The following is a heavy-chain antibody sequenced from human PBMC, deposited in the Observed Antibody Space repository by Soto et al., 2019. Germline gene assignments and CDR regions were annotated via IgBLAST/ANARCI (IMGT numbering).Heavy chain of an antibody. CDR2: INSDGSST. CDR1: GFTFSSYW. Sequence: EVQLVESGGGLVQPGGSLRLSCAASGFTFSSYWMHWVRQAPGKGLVWVSRINSDGSSTSYADSVKGRLTISRDNAKNTLYLKMNSLRAADTAVYYCARGRVRGSSSWYFYDYWGQGTLVTVSS. V-gene: IGHV3-74*01. J-gene: IGHJ4*02. CDR3: ARGRVRGSSSWYFYDY. D-gene: IGHD6-13*01.